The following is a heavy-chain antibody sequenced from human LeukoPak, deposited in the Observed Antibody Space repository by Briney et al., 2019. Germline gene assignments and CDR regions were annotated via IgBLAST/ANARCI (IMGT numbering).Heavy chain of an antibody. J-gene: IGHJ4*02. Sequence: PGGSLRLSCAASGFTFSDYYMGWIRQAPGKGLEWLSYISNSGSTIYYADSVKGRFTISRDNAKSSLYLQMNSLRAEDSAVYFCATGVAAAGHPYYSDFWGQGTLVTVSS. D-gene: IGHD6-13*01. CDR3: ATGVAAAGHPYYSDF. CDR1: GFTFSDYY. V-gene: IGHV3-11*01. CDR2: ISNSGSTI.